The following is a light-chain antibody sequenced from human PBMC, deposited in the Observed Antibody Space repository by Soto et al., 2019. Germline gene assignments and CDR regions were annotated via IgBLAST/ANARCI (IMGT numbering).Light chain of an antibody. CDR2: GAS. CDR1: QSVSSTY. CDR3: KQYERSPTT. V-gene: IGKV3-20*01. Sequence: EIVLTQSPGTLSLSPGERATLSCRASQSVSSTYLAWYQQKPGRAPSLLIYGASRRATGIPDRFSGSGSGTDFTITISRLEPEDFAVYNWKQYERSPTTFGGGTKVEIK. J-gene: IGKJ4*01.